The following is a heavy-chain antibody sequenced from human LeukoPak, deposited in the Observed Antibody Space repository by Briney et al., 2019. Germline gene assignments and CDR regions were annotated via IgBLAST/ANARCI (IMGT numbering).Heavy chain of an antibody. CDR1: GYTFTSYD. CDR2: MNPNSGNT. V-gene: IGHV1-8*03. CDR3: ARVSGDTAMDY. J-gene: IGHJ4*02. D-gene: IGHD5-18*01. Sequence: VASVKVSCKASGYTFTSYDINWVRQATGQGLEWMGWMNPNSGNTGYAQKFQGRVTITADESTSTAYMELSSLRSEDTAVYYCARVSGDTAMDYWGQGTLVTVSS.